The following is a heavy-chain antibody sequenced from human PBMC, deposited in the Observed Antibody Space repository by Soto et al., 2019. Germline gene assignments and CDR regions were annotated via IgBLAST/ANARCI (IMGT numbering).Heavy chain of an antibody. V-gene: IGHV3-21*01. CDR3: TRDASRDSSARGWFDP. J-gene: IGHJ5*02. D-gene: IGHD6-13*01. Sequence: GGSLRLSCAASGFTFRSFTMNWVRQAPGKGLEWVSTISSNSAYIYYTDALRGRFTISRDNVKNSLHLQMNSLRAEDTAVYYCTRDASRDSSARGWFDPWGPGTLVTVSS. CDR1: GFTFRSFT. CDR2: ISSNSAYI.